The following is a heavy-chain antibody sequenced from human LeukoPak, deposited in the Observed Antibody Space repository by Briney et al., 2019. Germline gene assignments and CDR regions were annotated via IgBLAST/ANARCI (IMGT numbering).Heavy chain of an antibody. V-gene: IGHV3-74*01. CDR2: INTDGSTT. D-gene: IGHD6-6*01. Sequence: PGGSLRLSCAASGFTFSGSAMHWVRQASGKGLEWVSRINTDGSTTTYADSVKGRFTISRDNAKNTLYLQMNSLRAEDTAVYYCARGIGVTARDYWGQGTLVTVSS. CDR1: GFTFSGSA. CDR3: ARGIGVTARDY. J-gene: IGHJ4*02.